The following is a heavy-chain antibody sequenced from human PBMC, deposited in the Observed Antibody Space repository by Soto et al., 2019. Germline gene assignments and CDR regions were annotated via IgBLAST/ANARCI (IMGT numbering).Heavy chain of an antibody. CDR2: IYHSGAT. Sequence: PSGNLHLTCAVSGGSISSSNWWSGVRQPPGKGLEWIGEIYHSGATNYNPSLNSRVTISGDRSKNQFSLSLSSVTAADTAVYYCAGPPPDLFAYRAQRTLVPGSS. D-gene: IGHD3-16*01. CDR1: GGSISSSNW. CDR3: AGPPPDLFAY. J-gene: IGHJ1*01. V-gene: IGHV4-4*02.